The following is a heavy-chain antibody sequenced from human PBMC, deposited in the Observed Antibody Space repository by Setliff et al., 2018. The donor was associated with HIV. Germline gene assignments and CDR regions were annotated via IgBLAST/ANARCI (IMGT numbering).Heavy chain of an antibody. V-gene: IGHV3-23*01. J-gene: IGHJ3*02. D-gene: IGHD3-3*01. Sequence: WIRQAPGKGLAWVSAISGSGSGTYYAGSVKGRFTISRDNSKNTLYLQMNSLRAEDTAVYYCAKDCLELSRVNFWGLDAFDIWGQGTMVTVSS. CDR2: ISGSGSGT. CDR3: AKDCLELSRVNFWGLDAFDI.